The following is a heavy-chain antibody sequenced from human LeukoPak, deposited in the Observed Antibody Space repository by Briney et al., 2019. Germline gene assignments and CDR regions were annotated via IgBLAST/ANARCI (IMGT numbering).Heavy chain of an antibody. CDR1: GGSISSSSYY. Sequence: SETLSLTCTVSGGSISSSSYYWGWIRQPPGKGLEWIGSIYYSGSTYYNPSLKSRVTISVDTSKNQFSLKLSSVTAADTAVYYCASSWGWFGETTTRFDYWGQGTLVTVSS. J-gene: IGHJ4*02. CDR2: IYYSGST. V-gene: IGHV4-39*07. CDR3: ASSWGWFGETTTRFDY. D-gene: IGHD3-10*01.